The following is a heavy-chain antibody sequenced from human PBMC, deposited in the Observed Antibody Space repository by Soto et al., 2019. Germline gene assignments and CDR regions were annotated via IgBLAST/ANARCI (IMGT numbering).Heavy chain of an antibody. J-gene: IGHJ4*02. CDR3: ACILTGYYAP. CDR2: IDPSDSYT. Sequence: QVPGKGLEWMGRIDPSDSYTNYSPSFHGHVTISADKSISTAYLQWSSLKASDTAMYYCACILTGYYAPWGQGTLVTVSS. D-gene: IGHD3-9*01. V-gene: IGHV5-10-1*01.